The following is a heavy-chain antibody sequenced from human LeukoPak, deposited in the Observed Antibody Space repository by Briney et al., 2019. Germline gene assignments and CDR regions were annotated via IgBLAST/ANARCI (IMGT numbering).Heavy chain of an antibody. CDR2: IIPIFGTA. V-gene: IGHV1-69*06. CDR1: GGTFSSYA. J-gene: IGHJ6*03. CDR3: AHVWGSHYYYYYMDV. D-gene: IGHD3-16*01. Sequence: SVTVSCKASGGTFSSYAISWVRQAPGQGLEWMGGIIPIFGTANYAQKFQGRVTITADKSTSTAYMELSSLRSEDTAVYYCAHVWGSHYYYYYMDVWGKGTTVTVSS.